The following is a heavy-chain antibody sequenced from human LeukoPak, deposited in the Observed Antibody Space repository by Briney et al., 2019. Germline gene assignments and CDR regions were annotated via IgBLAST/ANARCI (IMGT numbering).Heavy chain of an antibody. J-gene: IGHJ4*02. CDR3: GSSRYYYGSAADY. V-gene: IGHV4-39*01. CDR2: IYYSGST. CDR1: GGSISSSSYY. Sequence: SETLSLTCTVSGGSISSSSYYWGWIRQPPGKGLEWIGSIYYSGSTYYNPSLKSRVTISVDTSKNQFSLKLSSVTAADTAVYYCGSSRYYYGSAADYWGQGTLVTVSS. D-gene: IGHD3-10*01.